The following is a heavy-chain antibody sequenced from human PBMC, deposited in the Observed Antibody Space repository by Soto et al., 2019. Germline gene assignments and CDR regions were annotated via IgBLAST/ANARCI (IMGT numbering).Heavy chain of an antibody. D-gene: IGHD3-10*01. CDR1: GFTFSSYG. CDR2: IWYDGSNK. V-gene: IGHV3-33*01. Sequence: QVQLVESGGGVVQPGRSLRLSCAASGFTFSSYGMHWVRQAPGKGLEWVAVIWYDGSNKYYADSVKGRFTISRDNSKNTLYLQMNSLRAEDTAVYYCARGGPMVRGVIQYWGQGTLVTVSS. CDR3: ARGGPMVRGVIQY. J-gene: IGHJ4*02.